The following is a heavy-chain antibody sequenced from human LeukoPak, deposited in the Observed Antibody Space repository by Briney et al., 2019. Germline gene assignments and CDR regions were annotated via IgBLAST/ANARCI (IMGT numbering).Heavy chain of an antibody. Sequence: GGSLRLSCAASGFTFSDYYMSWIRQAPGKGLEWVSYISSSGSTIYYADSVKGRFTISRDNAKNSLYLQMNSLRAEDTAVYCCARDITEWPNYYYYYGMDVWGQGTTVTVSS. V-gene: IGHV3-11*01. J-gene: IGHJ6*02. D-gene: IGHD3-3*01. CDR3: ARDITEWPNYYYYYGMDV. CDR1: GFTFSDYY. CDR2: ISSSGSTI.